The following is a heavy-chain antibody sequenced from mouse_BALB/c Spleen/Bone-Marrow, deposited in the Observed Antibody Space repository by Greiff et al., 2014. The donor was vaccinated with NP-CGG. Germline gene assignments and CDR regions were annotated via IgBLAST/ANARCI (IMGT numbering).Heavy chain of an antibody. D-gene: IGHD1-1*01. J-gene: IGHJ2*01. V-gene: IGHV1S135*01. Sequence: EVQLQQSGPELVKPGASVKVSCKASGYAFTSYNMYWVKQSREKSLEWTGYIDPYSGGTNYNQKFKGKATLTVDKSSSTAYMHLNSLTSEDSAVYYCARLGTTVVPDYWGQGTTLTVSS. CDR1: GYAFTSYN. CDR3: ARLGTTVVPDY. CDR2: IDPYSGGT.